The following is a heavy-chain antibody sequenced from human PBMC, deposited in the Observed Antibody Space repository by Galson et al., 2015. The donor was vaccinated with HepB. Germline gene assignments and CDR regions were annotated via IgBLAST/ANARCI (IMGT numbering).Heavy chain of an antibody. D-gene: IGHD2-2*02. Sequence: SETLSLTCTVSGDSISTYYWSWIRQPAGKGLERIGRIYSSGGTGYNPSLNSRVTMSVDTSKNQFSLRLSSVTAADTAVYYCARDVDRRYCSSSSCSTDTLDIWGQGTMVTVSS. CDR2: IYSSGGT. CDR3: ARDVDRRYCSSSSCSTDTLDI. V-gene: IGHV4-4*07. J-gene: IGHJ3*02. CDR1: GDSISTYY.